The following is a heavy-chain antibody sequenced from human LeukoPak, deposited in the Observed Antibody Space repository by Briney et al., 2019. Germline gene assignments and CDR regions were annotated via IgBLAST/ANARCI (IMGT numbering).Heavy chain of an antibody. Sequence: SETLSLTCTVSDDSISSGGYSWRWIRQPPGKGLEWIGYIYDSGSTYYHPSLTSRVTISIDMSKNQFSLKLSSVTAADTALYYCARDRGIMLTFGGVVAKGAHYWGQGTLVTVSS. CDR1: DDSISSGGYS. CDR3: ARDRGIMLTFGGVVAKGAHY. CDR2: IYDSGST. J-gene: IGHJ4*02. D-gene: IGHD3-16*02. V-gene: IGHV4-30-4*07.